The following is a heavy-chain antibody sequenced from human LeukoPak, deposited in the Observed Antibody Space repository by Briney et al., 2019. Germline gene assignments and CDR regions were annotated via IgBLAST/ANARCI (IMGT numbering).Heavy chain of an antibody. D-gene: IGHD5-18*01. J-gene: IGHJ4*02. CDR1: GFTVSSNY. CDR2: IYSGGST. V-gene: IGHV3-66*01. CDR3: AKDRGGYSYASNFDY. Sequence: TGGSLRLSRAASGFTVSSNYMSWVRQAPGKGLEWVSVIYSGGSTYYADSVKGRFTISRDNSKNTLYLQMNSLTAEDTAVYFCAKDRGGYSYASNFDYWGQGTLVTVSS.